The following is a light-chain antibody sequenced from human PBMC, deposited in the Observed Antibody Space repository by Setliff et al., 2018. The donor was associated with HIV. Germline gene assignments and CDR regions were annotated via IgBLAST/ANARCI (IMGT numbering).Light chain of an antibody. CDR2: QDN. V-gene: IGLV3-1*01. CDR3: QAWDSSTYV. Sequence: SYELTQPPSVSVSPGQTASITCSGAKLGDKYACWYQQKPGQSPVLVIYQDNKRPSGIPERFSGSNSGNTATLTISGTQAMDEADYFCQAWDSSTYVFGTGTKGTV. J-gene: IGLJ1*01. CDR1: KLGDKY.